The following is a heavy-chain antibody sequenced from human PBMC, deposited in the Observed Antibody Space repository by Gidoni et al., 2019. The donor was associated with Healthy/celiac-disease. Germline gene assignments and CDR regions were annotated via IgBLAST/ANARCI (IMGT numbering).Heavy chain of an antibody. CDR2: IDWDDDK. V-gene: IGHV2-70*04. J-gene: IGHJ4*02. CDR1: GFSLSTSGMR. Sequence: QVTLKESGPALVQPTQTLTLTCTFSGFSLSTSGMRVSWIRQPPGKAPEWLARIDWDDDKFYSTSLKTRLTISKDTSKNQVVLTMTNMDPVDTATYYCARDMTTVTTVGFDYWGQGTLVTVSS. D-gene: IGHD4-4*01. CDR3: ARDMTTVTTVGFDY.